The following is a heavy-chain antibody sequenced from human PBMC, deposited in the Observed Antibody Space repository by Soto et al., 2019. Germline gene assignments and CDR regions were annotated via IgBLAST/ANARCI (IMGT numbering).Heavy chain of an antibody. D-gene: IGHD5-18*01. Sequence: PGGSLRLSCAASGFTFNNYVMHWVRQAPGKGLEWVSSISGSGGSTYYADSVKGRFTISRDNSKDTLYLQMSSLRAEDTAIYYCAKDQLGYGEYYFDYWGEGTLVTVSS. V-gene: IGHV3-23*01. J-gene: IGHJ4*02. CDR3: AKDQLGYGEYYFDY. CDR2: ISGSGGST. CDR1: GFTFNNYV.